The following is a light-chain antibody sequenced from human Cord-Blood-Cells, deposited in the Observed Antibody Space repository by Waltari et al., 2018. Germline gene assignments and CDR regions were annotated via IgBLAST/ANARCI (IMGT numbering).Light chain of an antibody. Sequence: QSALTQPASVSGSPGQSITLPCTGTSSDVGSYNLVSRYQQHPGKAPKLMIYEGSKRPSGVSNRFSGSKSGNTASLTISGLQAEDEADYYCCSYAGSSTFWVFGGGTKLTVL. V-gene: IGLV2-23*01. CDR3: CSYAGSSTFWV. J-gene: IGLJ3*02. CDR2: EGS. CDR1: SSDVGSYNL.